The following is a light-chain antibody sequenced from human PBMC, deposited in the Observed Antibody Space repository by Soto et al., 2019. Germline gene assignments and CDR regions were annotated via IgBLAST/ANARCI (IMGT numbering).Light chain of an antibody. CDR3: QHFDSSSYT. CDR2: GAS. J-gene: IGKJ2*01. Sequence: EVGLTQSPCTLSLSPRQTATRSCRASQSVTSSYLAWYQQKPGQAPRLLIYGASIRATGIPDRFSGSGSGADFTLTISRLEPDDFALFYCQHFDSSSYTFGQGTKLEI. CDR1: QSVTSSY. V-gene: IGKV3-20*01.